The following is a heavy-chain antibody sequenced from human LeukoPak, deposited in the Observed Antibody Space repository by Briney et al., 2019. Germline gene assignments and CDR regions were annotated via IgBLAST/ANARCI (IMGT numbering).Heavy chain of an antibody. Sequence: ASVKVSCKASGYTFTSYGISWVRQAPGQGLEWVGWISAYNGNTNYAQKLQGRVTMTTDTSTSTAYMELRSLRSDDTAVYYCARDGYCSGGSCYYRGEGEFDYWGQGTLVTVSS. CDR2: ISAYNGNT. D-gene: IGHD2-15*01. CDR3: ARDGYCSGGSCYYRGEGEFDY. J-gene: IGHJ4*02. V-gene: IGHV1-18*01. CDR1: GYTFTSYG.